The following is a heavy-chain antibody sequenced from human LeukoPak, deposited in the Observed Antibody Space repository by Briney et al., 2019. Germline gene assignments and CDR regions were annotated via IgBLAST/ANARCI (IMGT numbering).Heavy chain of an antibody. CDR3: ARLDSMVRGARPY. V-gene: IGHV1-2*02. J-gene: IGHJ4*02. D-gene: IGHD3-10*01. CDR1: GYTFTGYY. Sequence: ASVTVSFKASGYTFTGYYMHWVRQAPGQGLEWMGWINPNSGGTNYAQKFQGRVTMTRDTSISTAYMELSRLRSDDTAVYYCARLDSMVRGARPYWGQGTLVTVSS. CDR2: INPNSGGT.